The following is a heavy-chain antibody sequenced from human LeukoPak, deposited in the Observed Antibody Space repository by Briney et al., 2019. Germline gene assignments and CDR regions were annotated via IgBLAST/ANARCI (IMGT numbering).Heavy chain of an antibody. D-gene: IGHD3-10*01. Sequence: PGGSLRLSCAASGFTFSSYAMHWVRQAPGKGLEWVAVISYDGSNKYYADSVKGRFTISRDNSKNTLYLQMNSLRAEDTAVYYCAREGAWYVSGSYSGYFYGMDVWGQGTTVTVSS. CDR1: GFTFSSYA. J-gene: IGHJ6*02. V-gene: IGHV3-30-3*01. CDR3: AREGAWYVSGSYSGYFYGMDV. CDR2: ISYDGSNK.